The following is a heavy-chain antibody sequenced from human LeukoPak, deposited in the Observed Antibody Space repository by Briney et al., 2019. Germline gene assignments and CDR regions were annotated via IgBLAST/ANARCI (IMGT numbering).Heavy chain of an antibody. Sequence: GGSLRLSCAASGFTFSGSAMHWVRQASGKGLEWVGRIRSKANGYATAYAASVKGRFTISRDDSKNTAYLQMNSLKTEDTAVYYCTRHHWVPSGVNWGQGTLVTVSS. CDR3: TRHHWVPSGVN. V-gene: IGHV3-73*01. CDR2: IRSKANGYAT. D-gene: IGHD7-27*01. CDR1: GFTFSGSA. J-gene: IGHJ4*02.